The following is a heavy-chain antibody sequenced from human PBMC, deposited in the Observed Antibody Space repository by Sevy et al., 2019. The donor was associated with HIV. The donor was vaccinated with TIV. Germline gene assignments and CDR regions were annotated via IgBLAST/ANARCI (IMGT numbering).Heavy chain of an antibody. J-gene: IGHJ6*02. D-gene: IGHD3-22*01. CDR2: ISSSDSTI. Sequence: GGSLRLSCAASGFTFSDYYMSWIRQAPGKGLEWVSYISSSDSTIYYADSVKGRFTISRDNAKNSLYLQMNSLRAEDMAVYYCAIGVYYDSSGYYGHYYYDGMDVWGQGTTVTVSS. V-gene: IGHV3-11*04. CDR3: AIGVYYDSSGYYGHYYYDGMDV. CDR1: GFTFSDYY.